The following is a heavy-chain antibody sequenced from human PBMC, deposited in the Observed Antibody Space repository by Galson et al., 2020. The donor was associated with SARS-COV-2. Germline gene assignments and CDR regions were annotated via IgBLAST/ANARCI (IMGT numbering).Heavy chain of an antibody. CDR1: GFTFSSYG. Sequence: QLGESLKISCAASGFTFSSYGMHWVRQAPGKGLEWVAVIWYDGSNKYYADSVKGRFTISRDNSKNTLYLQMNSLRAEDTAVYYCARPPWGFYYYMDVWGKGTTVTVSS. J-gene: IGHJ6*03. V-gene: IGHV3-33*01. CDR3: ARPPWGFYYYMDV. D-gene: IGHD7-27*01. CDR2: IWYDGSNK.